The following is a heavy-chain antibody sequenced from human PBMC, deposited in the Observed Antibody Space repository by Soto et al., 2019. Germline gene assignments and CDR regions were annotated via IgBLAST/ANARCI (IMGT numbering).Heavy chain of an antibody. CDR3: ARAQGRQTGTTYSHYYYYMDV. Sequence: QVQLVQSGAEVKKPGASVKVSCKASGYTFTSYDINWVRQATGQGLEWMGWMNPNSGNTGYAQKFPGRVTMTRNTSISTAYMELSSLRSEDTAVYYCARAQGRQTGTTYSHYYYYMDVWGKGTTVTVSS. D-gene: IGHD1-7*01. CDR2: MNPNSGNT. J-gene: IGHJ6*03. CDR1: GYTFTSYD. V-gene: IGHV1-8*01.